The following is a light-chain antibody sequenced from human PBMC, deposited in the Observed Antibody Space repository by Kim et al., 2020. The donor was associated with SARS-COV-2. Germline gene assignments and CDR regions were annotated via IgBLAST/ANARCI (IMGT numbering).Light chain of an antibody. CDR1: QDICNY. V-gene: IGKV1-39*01. CDR2: DAS. J-gene: IGKJ2*01. Sequence: SASVGDRVTITCQASQDICNYLNWYQQKPGKAPKLLIYDASNLETGVPSRFSGSGSGTDFTLTISSLQPEDFATYYCQQSYSTPYTFGQGTKLEI. CDR3: QQSYSTPYT.